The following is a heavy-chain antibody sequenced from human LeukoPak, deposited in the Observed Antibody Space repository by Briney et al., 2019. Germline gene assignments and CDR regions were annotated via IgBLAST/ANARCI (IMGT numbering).Heavy chain of an antibody. Sequence: GGSLRLSCAASGFTFSSYSMNWVRQAPGKGLEWVSSISGSGGCTYYADSVKGRFTISRDNSKNTLYLQMNSLRAEDTTVYYCADSSGWYDWGQGTLVTVSS. CDR3: ADSSGWYD. V-gene: IGHV3-23*01. CDR1: GFTFSSYS. J-gene: IGHJ4*02. D-gene: IGHD6-19*01. CDR2: ISGSGGCT.